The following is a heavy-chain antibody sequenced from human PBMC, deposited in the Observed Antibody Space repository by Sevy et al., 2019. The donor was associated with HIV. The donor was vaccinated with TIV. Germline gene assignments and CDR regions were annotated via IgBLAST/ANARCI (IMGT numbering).Heavy chain of an antibody. CDR1: GFTFSNAW. CDR2: IKSKTDGGTT. CDR3: TTLIIDYGDYLDY. Sequence: GGSLRLSCAASGFTFSNAWMSWVRQAPGKGLEWVGRIKSKTDGGTTDYAAPVKGRLTISRDDSKNTLYLQMNSLKTEDTAVYYCTTLIIDYGDYLDYWGQGTLVTVSS. J-gene: IGHJ4*02. V-gene: IGHV3-15*01. D-gene: IGHD4-17*01.